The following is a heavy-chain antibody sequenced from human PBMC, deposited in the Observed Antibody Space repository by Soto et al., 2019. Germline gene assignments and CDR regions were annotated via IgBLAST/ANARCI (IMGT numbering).Heavy chain of an antibody. V-gene: IGHV1-46*01. Sequence: QVQLVQSGADVKEPGASVKVSCKASGYTFTTYYMHWVRQAPGQGLEWMGIINPSGGSTNYAQRCQGRVTMTSDTSTSTVYMELSSLRADDTGVYYCARVVVPTTATTSNWFDPWGQGTLVTVSS. CDR3: ARVVVPTTATTSNWFDP. CDR2: INPSGGST. D-gene: IGHD4-17*01. J-gene: IGHJ5*02. CDR1: GYTFTTYY.